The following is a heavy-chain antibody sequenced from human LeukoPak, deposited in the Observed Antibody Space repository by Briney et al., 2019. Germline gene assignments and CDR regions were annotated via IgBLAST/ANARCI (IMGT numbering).Heavy chain of an antibody. Sequence: PGGSLRLSCVASGFTFSTYGMHWVRQAPGKGLEWVAAIAYDENHKYFVDSVKGRFTISRDNSKNTLYLQMDSLRAEDTAVYYCVKERHYGTVSAILYNWFDSWGQGTLVTVSS. D-gene: IGHD3-3*01. CDR2: IAYDENHK. J-gene: IGHJ5*01. CDR3: VKERHYGTVSAILYNWFDS. CDR1: GFTFSTYG. V-gene: IGHV3-30*18.